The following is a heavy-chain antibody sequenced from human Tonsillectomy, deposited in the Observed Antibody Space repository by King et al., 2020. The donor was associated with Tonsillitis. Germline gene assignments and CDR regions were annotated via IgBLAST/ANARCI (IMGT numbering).Heavy chain of an antibody. Sequence: VQLVESGGGLVQPGGSLRLSCAASGFTFSSYAMSWVRQAPGKGLEWVSAVSGSDGSTFYADSVKGRFTISRDNSKNTLYLQMNSLRAEDTAVYYCANFDSRGSKFDYWGQGTLVTVSS. CDR1: GFTFSSYA. CDR3: ANFDSRGSKFDY. J-gene: IGHJ4*02. CDR2: VSGSDGST. V-gene: IGHV3-23*04. D-gene: IGHD3-22*01.